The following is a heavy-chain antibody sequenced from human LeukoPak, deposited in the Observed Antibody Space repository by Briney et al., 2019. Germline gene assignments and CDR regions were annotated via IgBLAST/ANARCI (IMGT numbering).Heavy chain of an antibody. V-gene: IGHV1-69*01. J-gene: IGHJ4*02. CDR3: ARGDGYNFPSRFDY. D-gene: IGHD5-24*01. CDR1: LGTFSSYA. Sequence: SVKVSRMASLGTFSSYAISWVRQAPGQGLEWMGGIIPIFGTANYAQKFQGRVTITADESTSTAYMELSSLRSEDTAVYYCARGDGYNFPSRFDYWGQGTLVTVSS. CDR2: IIPIFGTA.